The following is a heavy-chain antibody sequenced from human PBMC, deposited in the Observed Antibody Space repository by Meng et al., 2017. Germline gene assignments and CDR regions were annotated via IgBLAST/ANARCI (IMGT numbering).Heavy chain of an antibody. J-gene: IGHJ4*02. CDR1: GYTFTSYG. D-gene: IGHD1-7*01. CDR3: ARDPRITGTTLPDY. Sequence: QLQLGESGPEVKKPGAAVKVSCKASGYTFTSYGISWVRQAPGQGLEWMGWISAYNGNTNYAQKLQGRVTMTTDTSTSTAYMELRSLRSDDTAVYYCARDPRITGTTLPDYWGQGTLVTVSS. CDR2: ISAYNGNT. V-gene: IGHV1-18*01.